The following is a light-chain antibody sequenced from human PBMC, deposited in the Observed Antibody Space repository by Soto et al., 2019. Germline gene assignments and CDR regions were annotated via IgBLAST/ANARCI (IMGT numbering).Light chain of an antibody. J-gene: IGKJ1*01. V-gene: IGKV1-9*01. CDR2: GAS. CDR3: QQLNSYPRT. CDR1: QAISSY. Sequence: IQLTQSPSSLPASVGDRVTITCRASQAISSYLAWYQQKPGRAPKLLIYGASTLQSGVPSRFSGSGSGTHFTLTISSLQPEDFATYYCQQLNSYPRTFGQGTKVEIK.